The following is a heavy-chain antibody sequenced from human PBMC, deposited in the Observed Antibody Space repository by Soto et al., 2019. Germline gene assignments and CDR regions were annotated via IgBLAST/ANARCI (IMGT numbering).Heavy chain of an antibody. J-gene: IGHJ4*02. CDR3: AKAYRQVKAAPLDY. CDR2: ISWNSGSI. D-gene: IGHD2-15*01. Sequence: EVPLVESGGGLVQPGRSLRLSCAASGFTFDDYAMHWVRQAPGKGLEWVSGISWNSGSIGYADSVKGRFTISRDNAKNSLYLQMNSLRAEDTALYYCAKAYRQVKAAPLDYWGQGTLVTVSS. V-gene: IGHV3-9*01. CDR1: GFTFDDYA.